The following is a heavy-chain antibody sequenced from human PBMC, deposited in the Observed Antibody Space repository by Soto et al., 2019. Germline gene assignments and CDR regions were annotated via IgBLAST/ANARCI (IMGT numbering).Heavy chain of an antibody. CDR1: GGSISSGGYY. D-gene: IGHD3-10*01. V-gene: IGHV4-31*03. CDR2: IYYSGST. J-gene: IGHJ6*02. Sequence: QVQLQESGPGLVKPSQTLSLTCTVSGGSISSGGYYWSWIRQHPGKGLEWIGYIYYSGSTYYNPSLKSRIIISVDTSKNQFSLKLSSVTAADTAVYYCARDSRGSYGLPHYAMNVWGQGTTVTVSS. CDR3: ARDSRGSYGLPHYAMNV.